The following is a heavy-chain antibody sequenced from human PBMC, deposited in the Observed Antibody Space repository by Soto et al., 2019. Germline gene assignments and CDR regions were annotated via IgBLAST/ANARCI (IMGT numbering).Heavy chain of an antibody. V-gene: IGHV4-34*02. J-gene: IGHJ6*02. D-gene: IGHD1-1*01. CDR3: ARQSGPAYRYGMDI. Sequence: QMQLQQWGAGLLKASETLSLTCSVSGGSFSGYYLAWIRQPPGKGLEWIGEINHAGSTKYHPSLKSRVVLSGDLSRPPFSLRLRSVTAADTAVYFCARQSGPAYRYGMDIWGQGTTVAVSS. CDR1: GGSFSGYY. CDR2: INHAGST.